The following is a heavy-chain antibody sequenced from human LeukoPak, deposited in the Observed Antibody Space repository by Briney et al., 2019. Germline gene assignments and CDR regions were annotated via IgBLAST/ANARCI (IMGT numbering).Heavy chain of an antibody. CDR1: GVSINSHY. V-gene: IGHV4-59*08. CDR2: IYYSGST. CDR3: VRRDNTGWNYFDY. Sequence: SETLSLTCTVSGVSINSHYWSWIRQSPGKGLEWIGDIYYSGSTKYNGYLKSRVTISVDTAKNHLSLRLSSVLAADTAIYYSVRRDNTGWNYFDYWGQGILVTVSS. J-gene: IGHJ4*02. D-gene: IGHD6-19*01.